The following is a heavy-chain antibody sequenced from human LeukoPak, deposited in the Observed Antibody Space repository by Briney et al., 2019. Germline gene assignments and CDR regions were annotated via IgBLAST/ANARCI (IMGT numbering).Heavy chain of an antibody. CDR2: IYNGGGTT. J-gene: IGHJ4*02. CDR3: ARDAFMGY. D-gene: IGHD3-10*01. CDR1: GFTVSSND. Sequence: PGGSLRLSCAVSGFTVSSNDMNWVRQAPGKGLEWVSIIYNGGGTTYYADSVQGRFTISRDNSKNTLYLQMNSLRAEDTALYYCARDAFMGYWGQGILVTVSS. V-gene: IGHV3-53*01.